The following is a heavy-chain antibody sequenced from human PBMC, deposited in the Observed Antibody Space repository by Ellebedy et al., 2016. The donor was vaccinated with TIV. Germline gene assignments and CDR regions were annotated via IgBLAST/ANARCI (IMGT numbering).Heavy chain of an antibody. V-gene: IGHV3-7*03. CDR2: IKQDGSEK. CDR3: ARDMTHNYYYGMDV. J-gene: IGHJ6*02. D-gene: IGHD3-16*01. CDR1: GFTFSSYA. Sequence: GESLKISXAASGFTFSSYAMSWVRQAPGKGLEWVANIKQDGSEKYYVDSVKGRFTISRDNAKNSLYLQMNSLRAEDTAVYYCARDMTHNYYYGMDVWGQGTTVTVSS.